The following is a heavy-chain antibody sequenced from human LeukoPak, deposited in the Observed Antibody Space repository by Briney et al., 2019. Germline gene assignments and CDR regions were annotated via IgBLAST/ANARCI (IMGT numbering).Heavy chain of an antibody. CDR3: ARDHSEQRPPLGDRGVDC. CDR1: GYTFTSYA. J-gene: IGHJ4*02. D-gene: IGHD1-14*01. V-gene: IGHV7-4-1*02. CDR2: INTNTGNP. Sequence: ASVKVSCKASGYTFTSYAMNWVRQAPGQGLEWMGWINTNTGNPTYAQGFTGRFVFSLDTSVSTAYLQISSLKAEDTAVYYCARDHSEQRPPLGDRGVDCWGQGTLVTVSS.